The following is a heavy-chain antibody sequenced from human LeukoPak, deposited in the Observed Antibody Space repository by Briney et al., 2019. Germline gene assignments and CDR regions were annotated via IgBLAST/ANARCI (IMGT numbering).Heavy chain of an antibody. J-gene: IGHJ3*02. D-gene: IGHD1-26*01. CDR2: INPSGGST. CDR3: AGAVGATRQAFDI. V-gene: IGHV1-46*01. Sequence: ASVKVSCKASGYTFTSYYMHWVRQAPGQGLEWMGIINPSGGSTSYAQKFQGRVTMTRDTSTSTVYMELSSLRSEDTAVYYCAGAVGATRQAFDIWGQGTMVTVSS. CDR1: GYTFTSYY.